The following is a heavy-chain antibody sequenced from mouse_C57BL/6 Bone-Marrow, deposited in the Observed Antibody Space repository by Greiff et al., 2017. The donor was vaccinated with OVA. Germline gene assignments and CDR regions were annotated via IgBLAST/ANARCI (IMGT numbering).Heavy chain of an antibody. CDR2: INPYNGGT. Sequence: EVKLMESGPVLVKPGASVKMSCKASGYTFTDYYMNWVKQSHGKSLEWIGVINPYNGGTSYNQKFKGKATLTVDKSSSTAYMELNSLTSEDSAVYYCARLGYYGSSSYYWGQGTTLTVSS. V-gene: IGHV1-19*01. CDR1: GYTFTDYY. J-gene: IGHJ2*01. CDR3: ARLGYYGSSSYY. D-gene: IGHD1-1*01.